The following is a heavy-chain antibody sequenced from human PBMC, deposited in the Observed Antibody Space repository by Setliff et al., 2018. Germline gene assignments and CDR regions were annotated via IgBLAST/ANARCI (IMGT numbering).Heavy chain of an antibody. CDR2: IQEHGSQI. CDR1: GFNLSSYW. J-gene: IGHJ6*03. Sequence: PGESLKISCAASGFNLSSYWMTWVRQAPGKGLEWVANIQEHGSQINYMDSLKGRFTISRDNAKNSLYLQMNSLRAEDTAVYYCARGPTIFGAIYYMDVWGKGTTVTVSS. CDR3: ARGPTIFGAIYYMDV. D-gene: IGHD3-3*01. V-gene: IGHV3-7*01.